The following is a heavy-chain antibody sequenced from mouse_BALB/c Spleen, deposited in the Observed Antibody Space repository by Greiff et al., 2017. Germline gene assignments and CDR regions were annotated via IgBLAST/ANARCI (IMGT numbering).Heavy chain of an antibody. CDR3: ARPHRYNYAMDY. V-gene: IGHV3-2*02. J-gene: IGHJ4*01. D-gene: IGHD2-14*01. CDR1: GYSITSDYA. CDR2: ISYSGST. Sequence: DVQLQESGPGLVKPSQSLSLTCTVTGYSITSDYAWNWIRQFPGNKLEWMGYISYSGSTSYNPSLKSRISITRDTSKNQFFLQLNSVTTEDTATYYCARPHRYNYAMDYWGQGTSVTVSS.